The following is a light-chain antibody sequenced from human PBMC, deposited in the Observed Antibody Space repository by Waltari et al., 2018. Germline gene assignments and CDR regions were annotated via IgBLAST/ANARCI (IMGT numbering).Light chain of an antibody. CDR2: DAS. V-gene: IGKV3-11*01. CDR3: QLRSDWSYT. CDR1: QRVSRN. J-gene: IGKJ2*01. Sequence: EIVLTQSPAPLSLSPGERATLSCRASQRVSRNLAWYQHKPGQAPRVLIYDASTRATGIPARFSGSGSGTDFTITISSLEPEDFAVYYCQLRSDWSYTFGQGTKVEI.